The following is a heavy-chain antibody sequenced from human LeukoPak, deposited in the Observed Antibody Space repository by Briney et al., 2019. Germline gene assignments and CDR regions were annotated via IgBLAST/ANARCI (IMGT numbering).Heavy chain of an antibody. V-gene: IGHV3-9*01. J-gene: IGHJ2*01. Sequence: GRSLRLSCAVSGFNFDAYAMHWVRQAPGRGLEWVSGINWKTGNGIYADSVKGRFTISRDNAKNSLYLQMSSLRAEDTALYYCTRRAARWQFDLWGRGTLLTVSS. CDR3: TRRAARWQFDL. CDR2: INWKTGNG. CDR1: GFNFDAYA. D-gene: IGHD5-24*01.